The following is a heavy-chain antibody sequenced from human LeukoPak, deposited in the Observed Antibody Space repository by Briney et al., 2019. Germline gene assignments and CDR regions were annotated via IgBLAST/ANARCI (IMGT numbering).Heavy chain of an antibody. J-gene: IGHJ3*02. Sequence: GGSLRLSCAASGFTFSSCAMSWVRQAPGKGLEWVSAISGSGGSTYYADSVKGRFTISRDNSKNTLYLQMNSLRAEDTAVYYCAKVVVLRFLEWSSSPGAFDIWGQGTMVTVSS. CDR3: AKVVVLRFLEWSSSPGAFDI. D-gene: IGHD3-3*01. CDR1: GFTFSSCA. V-gene: IGHV3-23*01. CDR2: ISGSGGST.